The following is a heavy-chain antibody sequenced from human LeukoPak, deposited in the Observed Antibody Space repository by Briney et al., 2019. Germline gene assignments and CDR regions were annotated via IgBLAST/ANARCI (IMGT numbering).Heavy chain of an antibody. Sequence: GGSLRLSCEGSAFIFSGHWMNWVRQTPGKGLEWVASIKEDGSERQYVDSVKGRFSISRDNSKNTLYLQMNSLRAEDTAVYYCASPPGAPTVTTGDYWGQGTLVTVSS. CDR3: ASPPGAPTVTTGDY. CDR2: IKEDGSER. J-gene: IGHJ4*02. D-gene: IGHD4-17*01. V-gene: IGHV3-7*01. CDR1: AFIFSGHW.